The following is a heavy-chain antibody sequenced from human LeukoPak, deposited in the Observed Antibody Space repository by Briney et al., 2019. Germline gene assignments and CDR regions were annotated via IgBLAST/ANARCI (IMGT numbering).Heavy chain of an antibody. V-gene: IGHV1-18*01. D-gene: IGHD1-26*01. Sequence: ASVKVSCKASGYTSTSYGISWVQQAPGQGLEWMGWISAYNGNTNYAQKFQGRVTMTTDTSTSTAYMELRSLRSDDTAVYYCARDNSVGDTAWWFDPWGQGTLVTISS. CDR2: ISAYNGNT. J-gene: IGHJ5*02. CDR3: ARDNSVGDTAWWFDP. CDR1: GYTSTSYG.